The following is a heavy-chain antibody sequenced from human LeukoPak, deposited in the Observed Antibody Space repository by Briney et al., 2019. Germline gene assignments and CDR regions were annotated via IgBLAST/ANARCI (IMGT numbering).Heavy chain of an antibody. CDR3: ADFGSGSYCFDY. D-gene: IGHD3-10*01. CDR1: GFTFSNAW. J-gene: IGHJ4*02. Sequence: GGPLRLSCAASGFTFSNAWMSWVRQAPGKGLEWVSHISDSGGKTYYADSVKGRFTISRDNSKNTLYLQMDSLRAEDTAIYYCADFGSGSYCFDYWGQGTLVTVSS. CDR2: ISDSGGKT. V-gene: IGHV3-23*01.